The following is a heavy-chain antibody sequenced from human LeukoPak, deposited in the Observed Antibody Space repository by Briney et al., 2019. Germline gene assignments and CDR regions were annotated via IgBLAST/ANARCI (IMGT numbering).Heavy chain of an antibody. CDR1: GFTYSRYW. CDR2: IKQNGSQK. J-gene: IGHJ3*02. Sequence: GGSLRLSCVVSGFTYSRYWMTWFRQAPGKGLEWVANIKQNGSQKNYVDSVKGRFTISRDNAKKSLYLQMNSLRGEDTAVYFCARGGTYDIWGQGTRVTVSS. CDR3: ARGGTYDI. V-gene: IGHV3-7*01.